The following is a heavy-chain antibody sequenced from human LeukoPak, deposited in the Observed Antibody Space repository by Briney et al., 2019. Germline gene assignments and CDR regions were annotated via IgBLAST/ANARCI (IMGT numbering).Heavy chain of an antibody. V-gene: IGHV3-7*01. CDR3: ARHREGATQVGLFTF. Sequence: GGSLRLSCAASGFTFTTYWMAWVRQAPGKGLEWVANIRQDGGEKYYVDSVKGRFTISRDNAQNSLYLHISSLGAEDTAVYYCARHREGATQVGLFTFWGQGTLAIVSS. CDR1: GFTFTTYW. J-gene: IGHJ4*02. D-gene: IGHD3-3*01. CDR2: IRQDGGEK.